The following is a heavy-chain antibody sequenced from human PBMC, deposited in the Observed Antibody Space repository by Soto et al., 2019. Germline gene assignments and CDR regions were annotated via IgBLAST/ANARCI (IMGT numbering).Heavy chain of an antibody. J-gene: IGHJ6*02. Sequence: EVQLVQSGAVVKKPGDSLKISCKGSGYTFTMYWIGWVRQMPGKGLEWMGIIYPGDSDTRYSPSFQGPVTISADKSISIAYVQWSSLEASDTAIYYCARHVYSSSKISRVDVWGQGTTVTVSS. CDR3: ARHVYSSSKISRVDV. V-gene: IGHV5-51*01. CDR1: GYTFTMYW. CDR2: IYPGDSDT. D-gene: IGHD6-6*01.